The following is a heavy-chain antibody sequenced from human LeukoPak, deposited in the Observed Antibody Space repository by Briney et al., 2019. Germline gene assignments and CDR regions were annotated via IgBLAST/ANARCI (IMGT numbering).Heavy chain of an antibody. Sequence: SVKVSCKASGDTFSSYAISWVRQAPGQGLEWMGGIIPIFGTANYAQKFQGRVTITADKSTSTAYMELSSLRSEDTAVYYCAGVYGSGSSACWGQGTLVTVSS. CDR2: IIPIFGTA. CDR3: AGVYGSGSSAC. V-gene: IGHV1-69*06. CDR1: GDTFSSYA. D-gene: IGHD3-10*01. J-gene: IGHJ4*02.